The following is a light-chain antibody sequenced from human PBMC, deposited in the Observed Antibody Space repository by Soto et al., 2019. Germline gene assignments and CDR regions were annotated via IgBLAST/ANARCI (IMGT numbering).Light chain of an antibody. V-gene: IGKV3-15*01. Sequence: EIVMTQSPATLSVSPGERVTLSCRASQSVSSSLAWYQQKPGQAPRLLIYGASTRATGIPARFSGSGSGTEFTLTISSLQSEDFAVYYCQQYNNWPPFTFGPGTKVVIK. CDR2: GAS. J-gene: IGKJ3*01. CDR3: QQYNNWPPFT. CDR1: QSVSSS.